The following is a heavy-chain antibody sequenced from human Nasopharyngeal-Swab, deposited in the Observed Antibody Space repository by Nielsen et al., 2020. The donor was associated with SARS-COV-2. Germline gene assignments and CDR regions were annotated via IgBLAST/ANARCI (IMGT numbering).Heavy chain of an antibody. CDR3: ATASYDTSGDSPGYYGLDV. CDR1: GFTVSSSY. D-gene: IGHD3-22*01. V-gene: IGHV3-66*01. J-gene: IGHJ6*02. CDR2: IYRDDTT. Sequence: GGSLRLSCAASGFTVSSSYMSWVRQAPGKGLEWVSVIYRDDTTYYADSVKGRFTISRDNSKNTLCLQMNSLRAEDTAVYYCATASYDTSGDSPGYYGLDVWGQGTTVTVSS.